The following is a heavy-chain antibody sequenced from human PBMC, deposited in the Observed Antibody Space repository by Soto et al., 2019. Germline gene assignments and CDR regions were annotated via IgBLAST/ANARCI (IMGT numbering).Heavy chain of an antibody. V-gene: IGHV1-18*01. CDR1: GYTFTSYG. CDR2: ISAYNGNT. D-gene: IGHD2-2*02. CDR3: ARVYCSSTSCYRVHWFDP. J-gene: IGHJ5*02. Sequence: QVQLVQSGAEVKKPGASVKVSCKASGYTFTSYGISWVRQAPGQGLEWMGWISAYNGNTNYAQKLQGRVTMTTDTTTSTAYMELRSLRSDDTALYYCARVYCSSTSCYRVHWFDPWGQGTLVTVSS.